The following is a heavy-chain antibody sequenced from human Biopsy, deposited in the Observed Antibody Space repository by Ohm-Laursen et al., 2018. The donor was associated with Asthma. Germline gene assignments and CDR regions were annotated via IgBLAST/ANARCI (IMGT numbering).Heavy chain of an antibody. D-gene: IGHD3-10*01. CDR1: RFTYE. CDR3: ARGREGSGSYFTSHWSDP. J-gene: IGHJ5*02. V-gene: IGHV3-33*01. CDR2: IWYDGSKK. Sequence: SLRLSCAASRFTYEMHWVRQAPGKGLEWVTLIWYDGSKKYYSESVKGRFTIARDNSKNTLYLQMNSLRVEDTAVYYCARGREGSGSYFTSHWSDPWGQGTLVTVSS.